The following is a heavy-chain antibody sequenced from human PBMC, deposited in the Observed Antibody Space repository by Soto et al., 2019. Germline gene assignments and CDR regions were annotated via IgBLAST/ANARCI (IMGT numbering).Heavy chain of an antibody. Sequence: QVQLVESGGGVVQPGRSLRLSCAASGFSFRSYGIHWVRQAPGKGLEWVAFIWFDGSKKYYADSAKGQFTISRDNSKNILYLQMNSLRDEDTAVYYCARVGGSHPSWFDPWGQGTLVSVSS. CDR3: ARVGGSHPSWFDP. D-gene: IGHD1-26*01. J-gene: IGHJ5*02. CDR2: IWFDGSKK. CDR1: GFSFRSYG. V-gene: IGHV3-33*01.